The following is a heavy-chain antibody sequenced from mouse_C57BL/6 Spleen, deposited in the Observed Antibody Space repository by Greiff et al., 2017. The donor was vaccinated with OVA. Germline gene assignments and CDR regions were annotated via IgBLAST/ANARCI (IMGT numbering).Heavy chain of an antibody. CDR2: IHPNSGST. V-gene: IGHV1-64*01. J-gene: IGHJ2*01. CDR1: GYTFTSYW. D-gene: IGHD2-3*01. CDR3: ARLDDGYYGDY. Sequence: QVQLQQPGAELVKPGASVKLSCKASGYTFTSYWMHWVKQRPGQGLEWIGMIHPNSGSTNYNEKFKSKATLTVDKSSSTAYMQLSSLTSEDSAVYYCARLDDGYYGDYWGQGTTLTVSS.